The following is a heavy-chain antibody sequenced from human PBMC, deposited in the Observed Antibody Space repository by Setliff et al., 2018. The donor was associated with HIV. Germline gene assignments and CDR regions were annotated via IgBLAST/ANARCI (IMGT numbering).Heavy chain of an antibody. CDR1: GFTFSRSW. Sequence: GGSLRLSCAASGFTFSRSWMNWVRQAPGKGLEWVANIKADGSEKNYVDSVKGRFTISRDNVKNSLYLQMNSLRAEDTAVYYCARQGLTTVVTGRDYFDYWGQGTLVTVSS. D-gene: IGHD4-17*01. CDR2: IKADGSEK. CDR3: ARQGLTTVVTGRDYFDY. V-gene: IGHV3-7*03. J-gene: IGHJ4*02.